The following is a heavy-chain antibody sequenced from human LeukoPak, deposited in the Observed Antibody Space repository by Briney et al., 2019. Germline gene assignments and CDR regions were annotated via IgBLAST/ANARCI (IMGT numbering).Heavy chain of an antibody. D-gene: IGHD2-21*02. CDR3: ARDWGDAFYFDY. CDR1: GFTFSSYS. CDR2: ISSSSYI. J-gene: IGHJ4*02. V-gene: IGHV3-21*01. Sequence: GGSLRLSCAASGFTFSSYSMNWVRQAPGEGLEWVSSISSSSYIYYADSVKGRFTISRDNAKNSLYLQMNSLRAEDTAVYYCARDWGDAFYFDYWGQGTLVTVSS.